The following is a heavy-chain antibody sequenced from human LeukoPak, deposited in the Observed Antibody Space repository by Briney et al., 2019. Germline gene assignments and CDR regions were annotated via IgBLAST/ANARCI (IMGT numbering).Heavy chain of an antibody. CDR2: IYWNGGST. Sequence: GGSLRLSCAASGFTFDDYGMSCVRQAPGKGLEWVSGIYWNGGSTGSADSVKGRFTLSRDNAKTSLYLQMNSLRAEDTALYHCARAITMVRGVTPNNWFDPWGQGTLVTVSS. J-gene: IGHJ5*02. CDR1: GFTFDDYG. D-gene: IGHD3-10*01. V-gene: IGHV3-20*01. CDR3: ARAITMVRGVTPNNWFDP.